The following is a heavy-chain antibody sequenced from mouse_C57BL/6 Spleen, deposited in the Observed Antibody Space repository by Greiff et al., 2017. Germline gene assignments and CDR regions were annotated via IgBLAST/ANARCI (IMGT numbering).Heavy chain of an antibody. J-gene: IGHJ2*01. CDR1: GYAFSSSW. D-gene: IGHD1-1*01. Sequence: VKLLESGPELVKPGASVKISCKASGYAFSSSWMNWVKQRPGKGLEWIGRIYPGDGDTNYNGKFKGKATLTADKSSSTAYMQLSSLTSEDSAVYFCAQGDYYGSSYFDYWGQGTTLTVSS. CDR3: AQGDYYGSSYFDY. CDR2: IYPGDGDT. V-gene: IGHV1-82*01.